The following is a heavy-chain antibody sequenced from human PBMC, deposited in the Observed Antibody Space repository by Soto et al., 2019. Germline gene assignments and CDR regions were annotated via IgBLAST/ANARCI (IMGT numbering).Heavy chain of an antibody. V-gene: IGHV3-7*01. D-gene: IGHD4-17*01. Sequence: GGSLRLSCAASGFTFSGHRMTWVRQAPGKGLEWVANIDRDGSGKYYVDSVRGRFTISRDNAENSLYLQMSSLRAEDTAVYYCARITVAQNKYLDYWGQGARVTVSS. CDR3: ARITVAQNKYLDY. CDR1: GFTFSGHR. J-gene: IGHJ4*02. CDR2: IDRDGSGK.